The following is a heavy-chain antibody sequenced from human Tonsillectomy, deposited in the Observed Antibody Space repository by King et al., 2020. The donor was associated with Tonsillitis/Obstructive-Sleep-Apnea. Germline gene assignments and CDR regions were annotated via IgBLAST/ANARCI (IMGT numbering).Heavy chain of an antibody. Sequence: VQLVESGAEVKKPGASVKVSCKASGYTFTGYYMHWVRQAPGQGLEWMGWINPNSGGTNYAQKFQGRVTMTRDTSISTAYMELHRLRSDDTAVYYCARVGDYYDSSGYYFDAFDIWGQGTMVTVSS. CDR3: ARVGDYYDSSGYYFDAFDI. J-gene: IGHJ3*02. CDR2: INPNSGGT. V-gene: IGHV1-2*02. CDR1: GYTFTGYY. D-gene: IGHD3-22*01.